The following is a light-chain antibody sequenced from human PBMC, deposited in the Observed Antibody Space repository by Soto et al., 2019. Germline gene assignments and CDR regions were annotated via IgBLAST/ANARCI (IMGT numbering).Light chain of an antibody. CDR1: RGDVGAYNL. Sequence: SVLTQPASVSGSPGQSITISCTGTRGDVGAYNLVSWYQQHPGKAPKLMIYAVTNRPSGISNRFSGSKSGNTASLTISGVQAEDEADYYCNSYTTSSTLVFGTGTKV. J-gene: IGLJ1*01. CDR3: NSYTTSSTLV. V-gene: IGLV2-14*02. CDR2: AVT.